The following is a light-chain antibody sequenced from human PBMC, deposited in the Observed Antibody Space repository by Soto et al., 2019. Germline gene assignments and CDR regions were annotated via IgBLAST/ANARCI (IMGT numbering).Light chain of an antibody. J-gene: IGKJ5*01. Sequence: EIVLTQSPATLPLSPGDIATLSCRASQSVGNISVAWYQQKPGQPPRLLIYDTSKRATGIPDRFSGSVSGTDFTLSISRVEPEDFAGFYCQQYGTSEIIFGQGTRLEIK. CDR1: QSVGNIS. CDR2: DTS. V-gene: IGKV3-20*01. CDR3: QQYGTSEII.